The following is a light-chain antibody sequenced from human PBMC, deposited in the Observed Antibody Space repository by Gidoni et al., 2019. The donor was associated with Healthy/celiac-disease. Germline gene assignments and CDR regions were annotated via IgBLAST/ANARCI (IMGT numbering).Light chain of an antibody. J-gene: IGKJ2*01. CDR1: QRVSSY. V-gene: IGKV3-11*01. Sequence: EIVLTQAPATLSLSPGDRATRSCRASQRVSSYLAWYQQKPGQAPRLLIYDASNRATGIPARFSGSGSGTDFTLTISSLEPEDFAVYYCQQRSNWPLYTFGQGTKLEIK. CDR3: QQRSNWPLYT. CDR2: DAS.